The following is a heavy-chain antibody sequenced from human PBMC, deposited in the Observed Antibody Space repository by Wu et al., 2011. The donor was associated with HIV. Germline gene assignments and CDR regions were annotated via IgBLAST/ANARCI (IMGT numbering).Heavy chain of an antibody. Sequence: QVQLVQSGAEVKKPGASVKVSCKASGYTFTSYDINWVRQAPGQGLEWMGWINPNSGGTNYAQKFQGRVTMTRDTSISTAYMELSRLRSDDTAVYYCARRNDAFGEAFDIWGQGTMVTVSS. CDR2: INPNSGGT. V-gene: IGHV1-2*02. CDR3: ARRNDAFGEAFDI. CDR1: GYTFTSYD. J-gene: IGHJ3*02. D-gene: IGHD1-1*01.